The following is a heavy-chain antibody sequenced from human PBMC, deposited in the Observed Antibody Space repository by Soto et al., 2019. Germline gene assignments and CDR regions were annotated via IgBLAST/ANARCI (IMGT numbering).Heavy chain of an antibody. V-gene: IGHV4-34*01. CDR2: INHSGST. Sequence: QVQLQQWGAGLLKPSETLSLTCAVYGGSFSSHYWSWIRQPPGKGLEWIGEINHSGSTNYNPSIKSRVTISVDTSKHQFSLNLSSVTAADTAVYYCARAHRYCTAGSCSSFDFWGQGTLVTVSS. J-gene: IGHJ4*02. CDR3: ARAHRYCTAGSCSSFDF. D-gene: IGHD2-15*01. CDR1: GGSFSSHY.